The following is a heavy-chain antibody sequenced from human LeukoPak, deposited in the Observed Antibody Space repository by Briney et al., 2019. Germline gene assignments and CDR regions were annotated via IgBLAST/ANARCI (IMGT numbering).Heavy chain of an antibody. Sequence: PSETLSLTCTVSGYSISSGYYWGWIRQPPGKGLEWIGSIYHSGSTYYNPSLKSRVTISVDTSKNQFSLKLSSVTAADTAVYYCARRYGDYVKGLPSFDYWGQGTLVTVSS. CDR1: GYSISSGYY. CDR3: ARRYGDYVKGLPSFDY. J-gene: IGHJ4*02. CDR2: IYHSGST. V-gene: IGHV4-38-2*02. D-gene: IGHD4-17*01.